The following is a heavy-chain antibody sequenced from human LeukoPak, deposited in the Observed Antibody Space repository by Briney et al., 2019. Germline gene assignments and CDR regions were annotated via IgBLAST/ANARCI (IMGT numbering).Heavy chain of an antibody. J-gene: IGHJ4*02. CDR1: GFTFSSYA. CDR2: ISGSGGST. Sequence: HSGGSLRLSCAASGFTFSSYAMSWVRQAPGKGLEWVSAISGSGGSTYYADSVKGRFTISRDNSKNTLYLQMSSLRAEDTAIYHCAKHIQLWEEIDYLGQGTLVTVSS. D-gene: IGHD5-18*01. CDR3: AKHIQLWEEIDY. V-gene: IGHV3-23*01.